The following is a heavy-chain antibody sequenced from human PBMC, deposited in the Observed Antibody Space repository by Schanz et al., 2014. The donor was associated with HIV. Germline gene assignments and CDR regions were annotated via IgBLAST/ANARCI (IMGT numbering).Heavy chain of an antibody. D-gene: IGHD2-2*01. CDR2: ISYDGSRK. V-gene: IGHV3-30*18. CDR1: GFIFSSYG. Sequence: QVQPVESGGGVVQPGRSQRLSCAASGFIFSSYGMHWVRQAPGKGLEAEAVISYDGSRKYYADSVQGRFTITRDNSKSTLYLQMNSLRAEDTAVYYCAKAYCSSTICPPPYYYGMDVWGQGTTVTVSS. CDR3: AKAYCSSTICPPPYYYGMDV. J-gene: IGHJ6*02.